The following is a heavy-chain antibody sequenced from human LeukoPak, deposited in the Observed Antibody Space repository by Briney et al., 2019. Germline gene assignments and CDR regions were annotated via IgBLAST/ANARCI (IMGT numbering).Heavy chain of an antibody. CDR2: TSSSSTYT. CDR1: GFTFSDYY. D-gene: IGHD6-19*01. Sequence: GGSLRLSCAASGFTFSDYYMSWIRQSPGKGLEWVSYTSSSSTYTNYADSVKGRFTISRDNAKKSLYLQMNSLRAEDTAVYYCARDSVRYSSGWYRGQGLYYYGMDVWGQGTTVTVSS. J-gene: IGHJ6*02. CDR3: ARDSVRYSSGWYRGQGLYYYGMDV. V-gene: IGHV3-11*05.